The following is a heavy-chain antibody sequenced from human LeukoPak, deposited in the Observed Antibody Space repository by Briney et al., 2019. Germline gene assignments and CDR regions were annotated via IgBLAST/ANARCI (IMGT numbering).Heavy chain of an antibody. CDR3: ARVGRELQVDY. CDR2: IYYSGST. J-gene: IGHJ4*02. CDR1: GGSISSSSYY. V-gene: IGHV4-39*07. D-gene: IGHD1-26*01. Sequence: SETLSLTCTVSGGSISSSSYYWGWIRQPPGKGLEWIGSIYYSGSTYYNPSLKSRVTISVDTSKNQFSLKLSSVTAADTAVYHCARVGRELQVDYWGQGTLVTVSS.